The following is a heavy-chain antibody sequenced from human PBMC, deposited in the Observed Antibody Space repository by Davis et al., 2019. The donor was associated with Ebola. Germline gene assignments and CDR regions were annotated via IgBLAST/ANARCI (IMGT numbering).Heavy chain of an antibody. Sequence: AASVKVSCKASGYTFTVYYMHWVRQAPGQGLEWMGIIHPGDGSATYAQKFQGRVTMTRDTSTSTVYMELSSLRSEDTAVYYCAREAKATDYWGQGTLVTVSS. J-gene: IGHJ4*02. D-gene: IGHD1-26*01. V-gene: IGHV1-46*03. CDR3: AREAKATDY. CDR2: IHPGDGSA. CDR1: GYTFTVYY.